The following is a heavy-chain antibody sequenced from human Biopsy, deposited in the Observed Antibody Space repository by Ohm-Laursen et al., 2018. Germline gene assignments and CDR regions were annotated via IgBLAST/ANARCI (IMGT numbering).Heavy chain of an antibody. Sequence: TLSLTCTVSGGSFTYYYWSWIRQPPGEGLEWIAYIDYSGSTNCDPSLKSRFNISIDTSKNQFSLRLSAVTAADTAVYYCARRRCSSTSCVDWYFDLWGRGTLVTVSS. J-gene: IGHJ2*01. CDR1: GGSFTYYY. D-gene: IGHD2-2*01. CDR2: IDYSGST. CDR3: ARRRCSSTSCVDWYFDL. V-gene: IGHV4-59*08.